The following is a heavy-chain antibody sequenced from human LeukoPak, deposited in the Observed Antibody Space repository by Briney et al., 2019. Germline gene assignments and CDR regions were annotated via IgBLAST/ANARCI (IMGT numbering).Heavy chain of an antibody. CDR1: GYSFTSYW. D-gene: IGHD4-23*01. J-gene: IGHJ4*02. V-gene: IGHV5-51*01. Sequence: ESLKISCKGSGYSFTSYWIGWVRQMPGKGLEWMGIIYPGDSDTRYSPSFQGQVTISADKSITTAFLQWSGLKASDTAIYYCARCPTTTVVTRADYWGQGTLVTVSS. CDR3: ARCPTTTVVTRADY. CDR2: IYPGDSDT.